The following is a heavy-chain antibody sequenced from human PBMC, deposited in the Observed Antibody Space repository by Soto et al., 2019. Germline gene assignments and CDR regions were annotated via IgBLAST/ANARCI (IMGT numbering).Heavy chain of an antibody. D-gene: IGHD5-12*01. CDR2: IYYSGSP. CDR1: GGSISSGGYY. CDR3: ARDHPDRATRY. J-gene: IGHJ4*02. Sequence: QVQLQESSPGLVKPSQTLSLTCTVSGGSISSGGYYWSWIRQHPGKGLEWIGYIYYSGSPYYNPSLKSRVTISVDTSKNQFSLKLSSVTAADTAVYYCARDHPDRATRYWGQGTLVTVSS. V-gene: IGHV4-31*03.